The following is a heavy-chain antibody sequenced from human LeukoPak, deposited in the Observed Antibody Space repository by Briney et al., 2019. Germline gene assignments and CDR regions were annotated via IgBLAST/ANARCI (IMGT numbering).Heavy chain of an antibody. Sequence: PSEGLSLTCTDSGGSVSSYYWSWIRQPPGKGQERIGNIYSSGSNNYNPSLKSRVTISIDTSKKQFALSLSSVAAADTAVYYCARHSNNSLKYFEYWGQGTLVTV. CDR3: ARHSNNSLKYFEY. J-gene: IGHJ4*02. CDR2: IYSSGSN. D-gene: IGHD1/OR15-1a*01. V-gene: IGHV4-59*08. CDR1: GGSVSSYY.